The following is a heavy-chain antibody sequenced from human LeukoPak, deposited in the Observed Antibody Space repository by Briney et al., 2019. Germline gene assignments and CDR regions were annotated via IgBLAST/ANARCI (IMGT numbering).Heavy chain of an antibody. Sequence: KPSETLSLTCTVSGGSISSYYWSWIRQPPGKGLEWIGYIYYSGSTNYNPSLKSRVTISVDTSKNQFSLKLSSVTAADTAVYYCARGPLYDILTGYPKYNWFDPWGQGTLVTVSS. CDR1: GGSISSYY. D-gene: IGHD3-9*01. J-gene: IGHJ5*02. CDR2: IYYSGST. CDR3: ARGPLYDILTGYPKYNWFDP. V-gene: IGHV4-59*01.